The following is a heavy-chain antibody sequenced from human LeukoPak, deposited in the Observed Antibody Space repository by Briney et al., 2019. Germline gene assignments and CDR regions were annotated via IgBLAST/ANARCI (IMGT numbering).Heavy chain of an antibody. Sequence: SETPSLTCTVSGGSISSSSYYWGWIRQPPGKGLEWVGSIYYSGSTYYNPSLKSRVTISVDTSKNQFSLKLSSVTAADTAVYYCATFHGYSYVSDYWGQGTLVTVSS. J-gene: IGHJ4*02. CDR2: IYYSGST. CDR3: ATFHGYSYVSDY. CDR1: GGSISSSSYY. V-gene: IGHV4-39*05. D-gene: IGHD5-18*01.